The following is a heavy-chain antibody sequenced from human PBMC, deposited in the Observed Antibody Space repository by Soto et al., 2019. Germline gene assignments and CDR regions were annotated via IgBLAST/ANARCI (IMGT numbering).Heavy chain of an antibody. D-gene: IGHD6-19*01. CDR1: GFTFSDYY. V-gene: IGHV3-11*01. J-gene: IGHJ4*02. CDR2: ISSSGSTI. Sequence: GGSLRLSCAASGFTFSDYYMSWIRQAPGKGLEWVSYISSSGSTIYYADSVKGRFTISRDNAKNSLYLQMNSLRAEDTAVYYCAKELHTSSGWSQVIYWGQGTRVTVSS. CDR3: AKELHTSSGWSQVIY.